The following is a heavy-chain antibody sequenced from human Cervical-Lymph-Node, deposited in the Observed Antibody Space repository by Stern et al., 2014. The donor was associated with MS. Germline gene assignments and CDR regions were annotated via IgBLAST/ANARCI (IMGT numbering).Heavy chain of an antibody. CDR2: ISADSGAT. CDR1: GYTFTSYG. J-gene: IGHJ4*02. Sequence: QVQLVQSGTEVKKPGASLIVSCKASGYTFTSYGISWGRQAPGQGLEWVGWISADSGATKYVQNLRDRITLTRDTSTGTAYMELRTLRYEDTAVYYCARDKMHAFDYWGQGTLVSVSS. V-gene: IGHV1-18*01. D-gene: IGHD2-8*01. CDR3: ARDKMHAFDY.